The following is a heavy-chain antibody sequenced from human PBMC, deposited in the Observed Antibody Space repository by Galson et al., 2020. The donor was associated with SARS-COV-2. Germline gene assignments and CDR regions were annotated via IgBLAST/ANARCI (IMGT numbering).Heavy chain of an antibody. Sequence: GGSLSLSCAVSGFTFSSYAMHWVRHPPGKGLEWEAVISYVVSNKNYANSMKGRLTIPRDNPKNTLYLQMNSLRAEDTAVYYCARGGSGGYYSHFDYWGQGTLVTVSS. CDR1: GFTFSSYA. CDR3: ARGGSGGYYSHFDY. D-gene: IGHD3-10*01. V-gene: IGHV3-30*01. J-gene: IGHJ4*02. CDR2: ISYVVSNK.